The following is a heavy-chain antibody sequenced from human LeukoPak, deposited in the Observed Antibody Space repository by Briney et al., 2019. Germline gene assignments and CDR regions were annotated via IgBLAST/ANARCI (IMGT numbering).Heavy chain of an antibody. CDR3: ARDYNYAFDN. J-gene: IGHJ4*02. D-gene: IGHD1-1*01. V-gene: IGHV3-48*01. CDR1: GFPFIEYS. Sequence: GGSLRLSCTASGFPFIEYSMNWVRQVPGKGLEWISYIGIDSGNTKYADSVRGRFTISADKAKNSLYLQMNSLRVEDTAVYYCARDYNYAFDNWGQGTLVSVAS. CDR2: IGIDSGNT.